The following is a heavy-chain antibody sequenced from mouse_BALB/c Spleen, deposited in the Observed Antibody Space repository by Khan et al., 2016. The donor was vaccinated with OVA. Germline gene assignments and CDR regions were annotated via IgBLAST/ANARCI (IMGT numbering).Heavy chain of an antibody. CDR3: ARGGAAFYRNDGGAMDY. CDR1: GYTFTTAG. Sequence: LVESGSELKKPGETVRISCKASGYTFTTAGMQWVQKMPGKGLKWIGWINTHSGVPKYAEDFKGRFAFSLETSASTVYLQITNLKNEDTATYFCARGGAAFYRNDGGAMDYWGQGTSVTVSS. CDR2: INTHSGVP. D-gene: IGHD2-14*01. V-gene: IGHV9-4*02. J-gene: IGHJ4*01.